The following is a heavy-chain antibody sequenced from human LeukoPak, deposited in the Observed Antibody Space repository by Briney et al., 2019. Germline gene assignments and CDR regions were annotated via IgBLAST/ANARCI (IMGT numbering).Heavy chain of an antibody. CDR3: ARDYYYYGSGRIPDY. CDR2: INHSGST. V-gene: IGHV4-34*01. CDR1: GGSFSGYY. Sequence: SETLSLTCAVYGGSFSGYYWSWIRQPPGKGLEWIGEINHSGSTNYNPSLTSRVTISVDTSKNQFSLKLSSVTAADTAVYYCARDYYYYGSGRIPDYWGQGTLVTVSS. D-gene: IGHD3-10*01. J-gene: IGHJ4*02.